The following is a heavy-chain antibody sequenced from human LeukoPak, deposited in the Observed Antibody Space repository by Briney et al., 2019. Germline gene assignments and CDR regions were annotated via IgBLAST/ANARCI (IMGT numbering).Heavy chain of an antibody. Sequence: PPETLSLTCTVSGGSISSYYWSWIRQPPGKGLEWIGYINYSGSTNYNPSLKSRVTISVDTSKNQFSLKPSSVTAADTAVYYCARGGYCSGGSCYGGPFDYWGQGTLVTVSS. CDR3: ARGGYCSGGSCYGGPFDY. CDR2: INYSGST. D-gene: IGHD2-15*01. J-gene: IGHJ4*02. CDR1: GGSISSYY. V-gene: IGHV4-59*01.